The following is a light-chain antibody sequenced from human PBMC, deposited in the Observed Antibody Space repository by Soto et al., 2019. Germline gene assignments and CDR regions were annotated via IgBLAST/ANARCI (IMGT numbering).Light chain of an antibody. CDR2: DAS. Sequence: EIVLTQSPATLSLSPGERATLSCRASQSVSIYLAWYQQRPGQAPRLLIYDASNRATGIPARFSGSGSGTDFTPTISSLEPEDFAVYYCQQRSNWPPITFGQGTRLEIK. J-gene: IGKJ5*01. CDR3: QQRSNWPPIT. CDR1: QSVSIY. V-gene: IGKV3-11*01.